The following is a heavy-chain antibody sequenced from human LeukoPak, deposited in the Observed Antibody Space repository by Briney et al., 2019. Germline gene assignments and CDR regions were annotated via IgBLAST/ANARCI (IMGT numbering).Heavy chain of an antibody. CDR1: GFTFSSYA. D-gene: IGHD6-19*01. J-gene: IGHJ5*02. CDR2: ISSTGGST. CDR3: ARGYSSLDH. Sequence: GGSLRLSCAGSGFTFSSYAMSWVRQAPGKGLEWVSGISSTGGSTYYADSVKGRFTISRDNSKNTLYLQMNSLTAEDTAVYYCARGYSSLDHWGQGTLVTVSS. V-gene: IGHV3-23*01.